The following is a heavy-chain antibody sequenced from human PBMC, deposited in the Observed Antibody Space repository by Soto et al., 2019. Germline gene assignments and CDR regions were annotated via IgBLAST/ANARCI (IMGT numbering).Heavy chain of an antibody. V-gene: IGHV1-69*13. D-gene: IGHD2-2*01. CDR3: ASGKRNCSSTSCPISIYYYGMDV. Sequence: SVKVSCKASGGTFSSYAISWVRQAPGQGLEWMGGIIPIFGTANYAQKFQGRATITADESTSTAYMELSSLRSEDTAVYYCASGKRNCSSTSCPISIYYYGMDVWGQGTTVTVSS. CDR2: IIPIFGTA. CDR1: GGTFSSYA. J-gene: IGHJ6*02.